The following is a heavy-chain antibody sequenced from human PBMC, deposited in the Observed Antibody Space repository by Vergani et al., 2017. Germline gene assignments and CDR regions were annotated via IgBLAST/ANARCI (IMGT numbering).Heavy chain of an antibody. J-gene: IGHJ4*02. CDR2: ISYDGSNK. V-gene: IGHV3-30*03. CDR3: ETGDDFWSGYYTGKGY. D-gene: IGHD3-3*01. Sequence: QVQLVESGGGVVQPGRSLRLSCAASGFTFSSYGMHWVRQAPGKGLEWVAVISYDGSNKYYADSVKSRFTISRDNSKNTLYLQMNSLRAEDTAVYYCETGDDFWSGYYTGKGYWGQGTLVTVSS. CDR1: GFTFSSYG.